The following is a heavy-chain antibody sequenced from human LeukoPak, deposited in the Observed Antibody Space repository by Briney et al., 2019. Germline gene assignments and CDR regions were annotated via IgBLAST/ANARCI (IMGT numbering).Heavy chain of an antibody. D-gene: IGHD6-13*01. CDR3: ARDAAAGPNWFDP. Sequence: ASVKVSCKASGYTFTSYGISWVRLAPGQGLEWKGWISAYNGNTNYAQKLQGRVTMTTDTSTSTAYMELMSLRSDDTAVYYCARDAAAGPNWFDPWGQGTLVTVSS. V-gene: IGHV1-18*01. CDR1: GYTFTSYG. CDR2: ISAYNGNT. J-gene: IGHJ5*02.